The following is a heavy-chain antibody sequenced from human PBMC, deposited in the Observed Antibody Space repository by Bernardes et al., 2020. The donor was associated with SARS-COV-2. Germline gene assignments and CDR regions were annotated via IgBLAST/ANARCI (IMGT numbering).Heavy chain of an antibody. Sequence: WGSLRLSCAASGFTFSAYTMNWIHKAPGKGLEWVSSITSSGAYMYYADSVKGRFTISRDNTKNSLYLQINSLRAEDTAAYYCARDYVDSFYCGGDCYSPGYWGQGTLVTVSS. CDR3: ARDYVDSFYCGGDCYSPGY. D-gene: IGHD2-21*01. V-gene: IGHV3-21*01. CDR1: GFTFSAYT. J-gene: IGHJ4*02. CDR2: ITSSGAYM.